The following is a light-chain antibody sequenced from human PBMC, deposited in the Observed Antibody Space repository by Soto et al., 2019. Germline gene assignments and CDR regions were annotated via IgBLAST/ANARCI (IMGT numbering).Light chain of an antibody. V-gene: IGLV2-14*01. CDR1: SSDVGGYNY. J-gene: IGLJ2*01. CDR2: DVS. Sequence: QSALTQPASVSGSPGQSITISCTGTSSDVGGYNYVSWYQQHPGKAPKLMIYDVSNRPSGVSNRFSGYKSGNTAYMTISGLQAEDEADYCCSSDTSSSTYVVFGGGTKLTVL. CDR3: SSDTSSSTYVV.